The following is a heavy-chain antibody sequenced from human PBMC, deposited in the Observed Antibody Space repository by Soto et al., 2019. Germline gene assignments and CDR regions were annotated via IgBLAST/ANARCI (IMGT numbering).Heavy chain of an antibody. J-gene: IGHJ3*02. CDR2: IYYSGST. V-gene: IGHV4-39*01. CDR1: GGSISSSSYY. D-gene: IGHD3-10*01. Sequence: PSETLSLTCTVSGGSISSSSYYWGWIRQPPGKGLEWIGSIYYSGSTYYNPSLKSRVTISVDTSKNQFSLKLSSVTAADTAVYYCARRVVRGVIGFNAFDIWGQGTMVTVS. CDR3: ARRVVRGVIGFNAFDI.